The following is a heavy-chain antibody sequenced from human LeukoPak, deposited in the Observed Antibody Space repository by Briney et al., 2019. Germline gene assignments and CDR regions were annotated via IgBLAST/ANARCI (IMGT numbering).Heavy chain of an antibody. J-gene: IGHJ5*02. Sequence: ASVKVSCKASGYTFTGYYMHWVRQAPGQGLEWMVWINPNSGGTNYAQKFQGWVTMTRDTSTSTAYMELSRLRSDDTAVYYCARAPPYYYGSGYSLGFDPWGQGTLVTVSS. D-gene: IGHD3-10*01. CDR3: ARAPPYYYGSGYSLGFDP. CDR1: GYTFTGYY. CDR2: INPNSGGT. V-gene: IGHV1-2*04.